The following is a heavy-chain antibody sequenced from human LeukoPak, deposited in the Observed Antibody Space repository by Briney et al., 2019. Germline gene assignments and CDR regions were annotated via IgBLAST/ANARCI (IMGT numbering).Heavy chain of an antibody. CDR3: ARRNIVVVPAAIGGAFDI. V-gene: IGHV5-51*01. D-gene: IGHD2-2*02. CDR2: IYPCDSDT. CDR1: GYSFTSYW. Sequence: PGESLKISCKGSGYSFTSYWIGWVRQMPGKGLEWMGIIYPCDSDTRYSPSFQGQVTISADKSISTAYLQWSSLKASDTAMYYCARRNIVVVPAAIGGAFDIWGQGTMVTVSS. J-gene: IGHJ3*02.